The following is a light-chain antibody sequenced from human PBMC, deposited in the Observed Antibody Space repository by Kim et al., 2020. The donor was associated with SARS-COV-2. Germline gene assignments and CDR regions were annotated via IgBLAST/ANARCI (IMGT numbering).Light chain of an antibody. Sequence: PASLSFRSTQSLVYSEGNTYLNWFQQKPVQSTRRLIYQVSNRDSGVPDRFSGSGSGTDFTLKISRVEAEDVGVYYCMQGSHGPRTFGQGTKVYIK. J-gene: IGKJ1*01. CDR2: QVS. V-gene: IGKV2-30*01. CDR1: QSLVYSEGNTY. CDR3: MQGSHGPRT.